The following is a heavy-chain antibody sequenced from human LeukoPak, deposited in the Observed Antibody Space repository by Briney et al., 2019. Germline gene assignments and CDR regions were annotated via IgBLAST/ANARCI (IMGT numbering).Heavy chain of an antibody. CDR2: IKQDGSEK. D-gene: IGHD7-27*01. CDR3: ARRTNWGFMGDAFDI. V-gene: IGHV3-7*01. CDR1: GFTFSSYW. Sequence: PGGSLRLSCAASGFTFSSYWMGWVRQAPGKGLEWVANIKQDGSEKYYVDSVKGRFTISRDNAKNSLYLQMNSLRAEDTAVYYCARRTNWGFMGDAFDIWGQGTMVTVSS. J-gene: IGHJ3*02.